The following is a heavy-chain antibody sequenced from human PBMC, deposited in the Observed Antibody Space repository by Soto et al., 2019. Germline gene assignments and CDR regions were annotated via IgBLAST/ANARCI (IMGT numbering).Heavy chain of an antibody. Sequence: SETLSLTCAVSGYSISSGYYWGWIRQPPGKGLEWIGSIYHSGTTYYNPSLKSRVTISVDTSKNQFSLKLSYATAADTALYYCARGGYGDYVPYWGQGTLVTVSS. CDR3: ARGGYGDYVPY. D-gene: IGHD4-17*01. V-gene: IGHV4-38-2*01. CDR1: GYSISSGYY. J-gene: IGHJ4*02. CDR2: IYHSGTT.